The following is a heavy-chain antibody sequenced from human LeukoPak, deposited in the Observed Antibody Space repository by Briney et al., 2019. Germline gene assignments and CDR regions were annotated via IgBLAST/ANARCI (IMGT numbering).Heavy chain of an antibody. CDR1: GRTFGSYS. CDR3: ARGVYMDV. V-gene: IGHV3-21*01. Sequence: GGWLRDSCVAYGRTFGSYSMYWGRQAPGKGLEWVSSISSSSSYIYYADSVKGRFTISRDNAKNSLYLQMNSLRAEDTAVYYCARGVYMDVWGKGTTVTVSS. J-gene: IGHJ6*03. CDR2: ISSSSSYI.